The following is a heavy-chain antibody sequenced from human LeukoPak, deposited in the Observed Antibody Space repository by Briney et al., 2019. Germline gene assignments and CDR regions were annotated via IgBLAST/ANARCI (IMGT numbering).Heavy chain of an antibody. CDR2: ISGYNGNT. D-gene: IGHD2-2*01. V-gene: IGHV1-18*01. Sequence: GASVKVSCKASGYTFSNYGITCVRQAPGHGLEWMGWISGYNGNTHYAQKFQGRVTMTTETSTSTAYMELRRLRSDDTVGYYCARTCSGSSCYVIYWGQGTLLTVSS. CDR1: GYTFSNYG. J-gene: IGHJ4*02. CDR3: ARTCSGSSCYVIY.